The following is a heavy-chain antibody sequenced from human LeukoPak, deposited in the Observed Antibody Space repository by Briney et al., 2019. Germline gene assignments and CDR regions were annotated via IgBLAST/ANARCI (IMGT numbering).Heavy chain of an antibody. CDR2: IYYSGTT. CDR1: GGSVSGTGYY. D-gene: IGHD3-10*01. J-gene: IGHJ3*02. Sequence: PSETLSLTCSVSGGSVSGTGYYWGWIRQPPGKGLEWIGSIYYSGTTYYSPSLKSRVTISVDTSKNQFSLKLSSVTAADTAVYYCARGSLLAPRGAFDIWGQGTMVTVSS. CDR3: ARGSLLAPRGAFDI. V-gene: IGHV4-39*01.